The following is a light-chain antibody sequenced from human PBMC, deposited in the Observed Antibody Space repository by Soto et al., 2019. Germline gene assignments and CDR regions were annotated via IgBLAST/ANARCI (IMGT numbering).Light chain of an antibody. CDR2: LGS. CDR3: MQALQTPIT. CDR1: QSLLHNNGYNY. J-gene: IGKJ5*01. V-gene: IGKV2-28*01. Sequence: DIVMTQSPLSLPVTLGEPASISCRSSQSLLHNNGYNYLDWYLQKPGQSPALLINLGSNRAPGVRARFSGRGSGTDFTLKISRVEAEDVGVYYCMQALQTPITFGQGTRLEIK.